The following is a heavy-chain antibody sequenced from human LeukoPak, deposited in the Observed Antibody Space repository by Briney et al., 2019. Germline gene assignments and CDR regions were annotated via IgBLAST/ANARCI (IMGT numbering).Heavy chain of an antibody. Sequence: ASVKVSCKASGYTFTSYGISWVRQAPGQGLEWMGWISAYNGNTNYAQKLQGRVTMTTDTSTSTAYMELRRLRSDDTAVYYCASPSLLWFGDDYYYYGMDVWGQGTTVTVSS. CDR1: GYTFTSYG. CDR2: ISAYNGNT. V-gene: IGHV1-18*01. CDR3: ASPSLLWFGDDYYYYGMDV. D-gene: IGHD3-10*01. J-gene: IGHJ6*02.